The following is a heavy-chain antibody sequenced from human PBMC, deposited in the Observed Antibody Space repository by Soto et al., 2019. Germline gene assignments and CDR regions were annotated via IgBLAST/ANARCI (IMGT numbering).Heavy chain of an antibody. CDR3: ARIAEWDYYFDY. J-gene: IGHJ4*02. D-gene: IGHD1-26*01. CDR2: INSDGSST. V-gene: IGHV3-74*01. CDR1: GFTFSSYW. Sequence: GGSLRLSCAASGFTFSSYWMHWVRQAPGKGLVWVSRINSDGSSTSYADSVKGRFTISRDNAKNTLYLQMNSLRAEDTAVYYCARIAEWDYYFDYWGQGTLVTVSS.